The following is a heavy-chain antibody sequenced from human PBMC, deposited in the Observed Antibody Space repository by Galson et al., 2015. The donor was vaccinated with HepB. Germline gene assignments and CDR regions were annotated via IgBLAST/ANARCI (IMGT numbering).Heavy chain of an antibody. Sequence: SLRLSCAASGFTFSSYGMHWVRQAPGKGLEWVAVISYDGSNKYYADSVKGRFTISRDNSKNTLYLQMNSLRAEDTAVYYCAKVRIAAAGRREGDYWGQGTLVTVSS. V-gene: IGHV3-30*18. CDR1: GFTFSSYG. CDR2: ISYDGSNK. J-gene: IGHJ4*02. CDR3: AKVRIAAAGRREGDY. D-gene: IGHD6-13*01.